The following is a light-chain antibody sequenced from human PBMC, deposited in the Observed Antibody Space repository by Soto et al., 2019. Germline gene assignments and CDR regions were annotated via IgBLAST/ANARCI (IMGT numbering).Light chain of an antibody. CDR3: QQYQSWPYT. J-gene: IGKJ2*01. CDR1: QSVNKW. CDR2: DAS. V-gene: IGKV1-5*01. Sequence: IQMTQSPSTLSASVGDRVTITCRASQSVNKWLAWYQQKPGRAPNLVIYDASTLQTSVTSTSSGSGSGTEFTLTISSLQPDDFGTYYCQQYQSWPYTFGQGTKLEIK.